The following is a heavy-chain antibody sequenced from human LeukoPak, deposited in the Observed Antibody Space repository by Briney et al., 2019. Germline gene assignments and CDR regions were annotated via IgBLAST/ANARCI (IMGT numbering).Heavy chain of an antibody. Sequence: SVKVSCKASGGTFSSYAISWVRQAPGQGLEWMGRIIPIPGIANYAQKFQGRVTITADKSTSTAYMELSSLRSEDTAVYYCARRLIAEIYCSGGSCPFDYWGQGTLVTVSS. J-gene: IGHJ4*02. CDR3: ARRLIAEIYCSGGSCPFDY. CDR2: IIPIPGIA. CDR1: GGTFSSYA. V-gene: IGHV1-69*04. D-gene: IGHD2-15*01.